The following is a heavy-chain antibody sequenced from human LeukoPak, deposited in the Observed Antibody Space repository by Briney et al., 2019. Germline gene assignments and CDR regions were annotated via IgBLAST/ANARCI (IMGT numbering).Heavy chain of an antibody. J-gene: IGHJ4*02. CDR2: ISGSGGST. D-gene: IGHD2-2*01. CDR3: AKDRGYCSSTSCYPYALLAG. Sequence: GGSLRLSCAASGFTFSSCAMSWVRQAPGKGLEWVSAISGSGGSTYYADSVKGRFTISRDNSKNTLYLQMNSLRAEDTAVYYCAKDRGYCSSTSCYPYALLAGWGQGTLVTVSS. CDR1: GFTFSSCA. V-gene: IGHV3-23*01.